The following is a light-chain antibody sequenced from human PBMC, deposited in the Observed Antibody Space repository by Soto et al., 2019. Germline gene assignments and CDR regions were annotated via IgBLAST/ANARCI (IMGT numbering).Light chain of an antibody. V-gene: IGLV4-69*01. CDR2: VDTDGSH. CDR3: QTWGTGIQV. Sequence: QSVLTQSPSASASLGASVKLTCTLDSGHSSYAIAWHQQQPEKGPRYLMKVDTDGSHNKGDGIPDRFSGSNSGAERYLTISSLQSEDEADYYCQTWGTGIQVFGGGTKSPS. J-gene: IGLJ3*02. CDR1: SGHSSYA.